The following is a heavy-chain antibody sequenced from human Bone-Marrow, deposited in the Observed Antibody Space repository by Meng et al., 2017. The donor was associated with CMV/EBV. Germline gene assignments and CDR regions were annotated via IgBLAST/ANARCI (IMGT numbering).Heavy chain of an antibody. CDR1: GAPFSGY. CDR2: ITHSGST. J-gene: IGHJ4*02. CDR3: APGFRSWSGSYSS. Sequence: QVPLQQWGAGLLKPSETLSLTCGVYGAPFSGYWSWVRQPPGKGLEWIGEITHSGSTNYNVPLKSRVTISIDTSKNQFSLKLSSVTATDTAVYYCAPGFRSWSGSYSSWGQGTLVTVSS. D-gene: IGHD1-26*01. V-gene: IGHV4-34*01.